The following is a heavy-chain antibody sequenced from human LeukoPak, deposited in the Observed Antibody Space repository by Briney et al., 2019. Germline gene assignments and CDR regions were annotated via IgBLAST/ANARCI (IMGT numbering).Heavy chain of an antibody. D-gene: IGHD1-1*01. CDR2: INPSGGST. CDR3: ARSSSGRTDAFDI. V-gene: IGHV1-46*01. J-gene: IGHJ3*02. CDR1: GYTFTSYY. Sequence: VASVKVSCKASGYTFTSYYMHWVRQAAGQGLECMGIINPSGGSTSYAQKFQGRVTMTRDMSTSTVYMELSSLRSEDTAVYYCARSSSGRTDAFDIWGQGTMVTVSS.